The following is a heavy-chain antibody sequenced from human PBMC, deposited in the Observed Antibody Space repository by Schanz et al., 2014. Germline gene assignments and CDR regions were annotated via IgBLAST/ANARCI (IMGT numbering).Heavy chain of an antibody. CDR3: ARDRYCPGARCPGWFDP. CDR1: GGSISRGTHY. CDR2: IHYSGST. J-gene: IGHJ5*02. D-gene: IGHD2-8*02. V-gene: IGHV4-31*03. Sequence: QVRMQESGPGLVKPSQTLSLTCTVSGGSISRGTHYWTWIRQLPGKGLEWIGHIHYSGSTYYNPSLKSRVTISMDTSKNQFSLRLTSVTAADTAVYHCARDRYCPGARCPGWFDPWGQGTLVTVSS.